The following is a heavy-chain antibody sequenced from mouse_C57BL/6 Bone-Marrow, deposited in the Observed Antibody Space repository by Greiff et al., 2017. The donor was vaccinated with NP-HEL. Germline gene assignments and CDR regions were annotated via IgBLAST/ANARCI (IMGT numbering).Heavy chain of an antibody. CDR3: AYYYGSGPHFDY. CDR2: INPNNGGT. J-gene: IGHJ2*01. V-gene: IGHV1-22*01. D-gene: IGHD1-1*01. Sequence: VQLQQSGPELVKPGASVKMSCKASGYTFTDYNMHWVKQSHGKSLEWIGYINPNNGGTSYNQKFKGKATLTVNKSSSTAYMELRSLTSEDSAVYYCAYYYGSGPHFDYWGQGTTLTVSS. CDR1: GYTFTDYN.